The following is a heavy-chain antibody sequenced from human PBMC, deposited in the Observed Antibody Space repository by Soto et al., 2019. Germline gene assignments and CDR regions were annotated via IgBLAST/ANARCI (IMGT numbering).Heavy chain of an antibody. D-gene: IGHD2-2*01. CDR3: ASGNCCSSICSYPDL. CDR2: IYSSGTT. V-gene: IGHV4-31*03. CDR1: GGSIHTGGSY. J-gene: IGHJ2*01. Sequence: QVQLQESGPGLVTPSQTLSLTCTVSGGSIHTGGSYWSWIRQSPGKGMEWIGYIYSSGTTYYNPSLTSRVSMSLETSTNRFSLKLSSVTAADTAIYYCASGNCCSSICSYPDLWGRGTLVTVA.